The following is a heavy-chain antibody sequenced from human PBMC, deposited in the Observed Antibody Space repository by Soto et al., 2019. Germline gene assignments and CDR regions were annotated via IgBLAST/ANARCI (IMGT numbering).Heavy chain of an antibody. CDR1: GFTFSSYW. CDR3: ASPSTRFGYDYIWGSYRHAFDI. D-gene: IGHD3-16*02. CDR2: INSDGSST. Sequence: GGSLRLSCAASGFTFSSYWMHWVRQAPGKGLVWVSRINSDGSSTSYADSVKGRFTISRDNSKDTLYLQMNSLRAEDTAVYYCASPSTRFGYDYIWGSYRHAFDIWGQGTMVTVSS. V-gene: IGHV3-74*01. J-gene: IGHJ3*02.